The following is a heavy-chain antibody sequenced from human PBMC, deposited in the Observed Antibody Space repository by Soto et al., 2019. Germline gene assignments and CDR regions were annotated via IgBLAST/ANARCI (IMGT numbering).Heavy chain of an antibody. CDR1: GYSFTSYW. CDR2: IYPGDSDT. J-gene: IGHJ3*02. CDR3: ARPHYYDGSGYSADDAFDI. Sequence: GESLKISCKGSGYSFTSYWIGWVCQMPGKGLEWMGIIYPGDSDTRYSPSFQGQVTISADKSISAAYLQWSSLKASDTAMYYCARPHYYDGSGYSADDAFDIWGQGTMVTVSS. V-gene: IGHV5-51*01. D-gene: IGHD3-22*01.